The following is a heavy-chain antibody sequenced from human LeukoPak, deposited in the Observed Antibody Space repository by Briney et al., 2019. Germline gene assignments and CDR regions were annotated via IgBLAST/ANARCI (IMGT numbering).Heavy chain of an antibody. CDR2: MYYSGST. CDR1: GDAITGSSYY. J-gene: IGHJ4*02. CDR3: ARQYYDSIGYYYFDN. V-gene: IGHV4-39*01. D-gene: IGHD3-22*01. Sequence: SETLSLTCTVSGDAITGSSYYWGWIRQPPGKGLEWIGSMYYSGSTFSNPSLRSRVNMSADTSKNQFSLKLSSVTAADTAVYYCARQYYDSIGYYYFDNWGQGTQVTVSS.